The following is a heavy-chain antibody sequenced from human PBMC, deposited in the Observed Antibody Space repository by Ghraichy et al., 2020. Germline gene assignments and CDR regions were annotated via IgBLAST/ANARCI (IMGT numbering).Heavy chain of an antibody. D-gene: IGHD3-16*01. Sequence: GESLNISCAASGFTFSDYYMSWIRQAPGKGLEWVSYISSSGSTIYYADSVKGRFTISRDNAKNSLYLQMNSLRAEDTAVYYCARPYVRAFDIWGQGTMVTVSS. V-gene: IGHV3-11*01. CDR1: GFTFSDYY. J-gene: IGHJ3*02. CDR2: ISSSGSTI. CDR3: ARPYVRAFDI.